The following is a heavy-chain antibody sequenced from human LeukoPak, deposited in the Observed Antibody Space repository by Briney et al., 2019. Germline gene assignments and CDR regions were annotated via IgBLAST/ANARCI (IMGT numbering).Heavy chain of an antibody. J-gene: IGHJ4*02. CDR1: GFTFSRYN. V-gene: IGHV3-21*01. Sequence: GGSLRLSCATSGFTFSRYNMNWVRQAPGKGLEWVSSITSSSIYKYYADSMKGRFTISRDNAKNSLYLQMDSLRAEDTAVYYCARGSKSYGDYIRSRIHYFDYWGQGTLVTVSS. D-gene: IGHD4-17*01. CDR2: ITSSSIYK. CDR3: ARGSKSYGDYIRSRIHYFDY.